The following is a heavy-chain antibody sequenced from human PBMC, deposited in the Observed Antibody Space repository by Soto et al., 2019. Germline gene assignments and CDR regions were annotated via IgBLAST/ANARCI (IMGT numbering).Heavy chain of an antibody. J-gene: IGHJ4*02. CDR2: INHSGST. Sequence: SETLSLTCAFYVVSFSGYYWSCIRHAPGKWLEWIGEINHSGSTNYNPSLKSRVTISVDTSKNQFSLKLSSVTAADTAVYYCAREGEDYDFWRGYTTFHCWRQGTLVTVSS. V-gene: IGHV4-34*01. D-gene: IGHD3-3*01. CDR1: VVSFSGYY. CDR3: AREGEDYDFWRGYTTFHC.